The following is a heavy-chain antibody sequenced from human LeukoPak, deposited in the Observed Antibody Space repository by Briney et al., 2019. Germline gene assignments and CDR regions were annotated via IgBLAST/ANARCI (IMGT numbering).Heavy chain of an antibody. CDR1: GYTFTSYG. J-gene: IGHJ4*02. V-gene: IGHV1-18*04. D-gene: IGHD3-22*01. CDR3: ARERVLNYYDSSGYYPFDY. Sequence: ASVKVSCKASGYTFTSYGINWVRQAPGQGLEWMGWISAYNGNTNYAQKLQGRVTMTTDTSTSTAYMELRSLRSDDTAVYYCARERVLNYYDSSGYYPFDYWGQGTLVTVS. CDR2: ISAYNGNT.